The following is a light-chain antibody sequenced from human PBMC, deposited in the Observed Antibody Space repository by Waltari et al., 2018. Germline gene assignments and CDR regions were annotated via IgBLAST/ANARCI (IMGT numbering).Light chain of an antibody. Sequence: SYVLTQPPSVSVAPGSTARITCGGDNIGDRNVHWYQQKPGQAPILVIYNDSDRPSGIPDRFSGSNSGNTAALTISRVEAGDEADYFCQVCDTGSDHRRVFGGGTKLTVL. J-gene: IGLJ2*01. CDR3: QVCDTGSDHRRV. V-gene: IGLV3-21*04. CDR2: NDS. CDR1: NIGDRN.